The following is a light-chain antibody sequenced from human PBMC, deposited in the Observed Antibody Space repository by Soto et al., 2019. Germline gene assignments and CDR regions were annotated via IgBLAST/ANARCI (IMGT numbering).Light chain of an antibody. CDR2: GAS. Sequence: ILMTQSPASLSASTGDRATITCRASQGVGTNLAWYQQKPGQAPRLLIYGASTRASGVPGRFSGSGSGTDFTLTISGLESEDFAIYYCQHRFSWPPAFGQGTKVDI. CDR1: QGVGTN. CDR3: QHRFSWPPA. V-gene: IGKV3-15*01. J-gene: IGKJ1*01.